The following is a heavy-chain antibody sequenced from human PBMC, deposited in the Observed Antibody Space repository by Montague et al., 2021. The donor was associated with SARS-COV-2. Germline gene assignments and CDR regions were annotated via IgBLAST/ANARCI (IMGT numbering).Heavy chain of an antibody. CDR2: ITWDSATL. CDR1: GFTFGDHA. J-gene: IGHJ4*02. D-gene: IGHD3-22*01. Sequence: SLRLSCAASGFTFGDHAMHWVRQAPGKGPEWISGITWDSATLGYSDSVKGRFTISRDNAKNSPYLQMNSLRAEDTALYYCAKDFDYYDSSGYFDYWGQGTLVAVSS. CDR3: AKDFDYYDSSGYFDY. V-gene: IGHV3-9*01.